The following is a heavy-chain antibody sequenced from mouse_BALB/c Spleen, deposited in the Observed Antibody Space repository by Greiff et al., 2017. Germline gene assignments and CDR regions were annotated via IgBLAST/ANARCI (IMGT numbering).Heavy chain of an antibody. J-gene: IGHJ2*01. V-gene: IGHV1-9*01. D-gene: IGHD1-1*01. Sequence: QVQLQQSGAELMKPGASVKISCKATGYTFSSYWIEWVKQRPGHGLEWIGEILPGSGSTNYNEKFKGKATFTADTSSNTAYMQLSSLTSEDSAVYYCARSPYYYGSSYFDYWGQGTTLTVSS. CDR1: GYTFSSYW. CDR3: ARSPYYYGSSYFDY. CDR2: ILPGSGST.